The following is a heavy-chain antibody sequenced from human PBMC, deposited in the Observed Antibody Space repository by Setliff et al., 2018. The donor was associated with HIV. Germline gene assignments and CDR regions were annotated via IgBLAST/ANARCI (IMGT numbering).Heavy chain of an antibody. CDR3: ARLRQWLAFFDS. CDR2: IYHTGIT. D-gene: IGHD6-19*01. CDR1: GYSISSGYY. J-gene: IGHJ4*02. V-gene: IGHV4-38-2*01. Sequence: SETLSLTCAVSGYSISSGYYWGWIRQPPGKGLEWIGSIYHTGITNYNPSLKSRVTISVDTSQNQFSLKLTSVTAADTAVYYCARLRQWLAFFDSWGQGTLVTVSS.